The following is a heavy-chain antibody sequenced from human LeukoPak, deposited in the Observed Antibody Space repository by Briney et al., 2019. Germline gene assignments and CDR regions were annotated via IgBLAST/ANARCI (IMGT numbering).Heavy chain of an antibody. V-gene: IGHV3-48*01. D-gene: IGHD6-13*01. CDR2: IGSSISTI. CDR3: ARDYSSSSGKHAFDI. CDR1: GFTFSSYS. Sequence: QTGGSLRLSCAASGFTFSSYSMNWVRQAPGKGLEWVSYIGSSISTIYYADSVKGRFTISRDNAKNSLYLQMNSLRAEDTAVYYCARDYSSSSGKHAFDIWGQGTMVTVSS. J-gene: IGHJ3*02.